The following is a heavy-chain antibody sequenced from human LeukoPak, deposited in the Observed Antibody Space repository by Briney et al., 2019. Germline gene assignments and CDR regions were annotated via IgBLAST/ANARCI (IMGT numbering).Heavy chain of an antibody. CDR3: ARPPSGSANYFAY. CDR2: INPSGGST. D-gene: IGHD3-10*01. Sequence: ASVKVSCKASGYTFTSYDINWVRQGTGQGLEWMGIINPSGGSTSYAQKFQGRVTMARDTSTSTVYMELSSLRSEDTAVYYCARPPSGSANYFAYWGQGTLVTVSS. CDR1: GYTFTSYD. V-gene: IGHV1-46*01. J-gene: IGHJ4*02.